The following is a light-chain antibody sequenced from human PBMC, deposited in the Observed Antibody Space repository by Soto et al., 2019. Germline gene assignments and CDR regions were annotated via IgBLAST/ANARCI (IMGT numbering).Light chain of an antibody. CDR1: QRLDSTS. Sequence: EVVLTQSPGTLSLSPGERATLSCRAIQRLDSTSLAWYQQKPGQSPTLVIYGASRRATGIPDRFSGSGSGTDFILTIDRLEPEDFAVYYCQRSGTSPPYIFGAGTRLDIK. CDR2: GAS. V-gene: IGKV3-20*01. J-gene: IGKJ2*01. CDR3: QRSGTSPPYI.